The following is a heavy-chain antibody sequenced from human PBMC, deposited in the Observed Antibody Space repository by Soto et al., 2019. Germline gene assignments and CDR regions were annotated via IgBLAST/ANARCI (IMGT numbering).Heavy chain of an antibody. CDR1: GYTFTSYG. V-gene: IGHV1-18*04. J-gene: IGHJ4*01. Sequence: ASVKGSGKASGYTFTSYGISWVRQAPGQGLECMGWISAYNGNTNYAQKLQGRVTMTTDTSTSIAYMELRSLRSDDTAAYYCASSIGVADFIYWGDVTLVNVSS. D-gene: IGHD6-19*01. CDR3: ASSIGVADFIY. CDR2: ISAYNGNT.